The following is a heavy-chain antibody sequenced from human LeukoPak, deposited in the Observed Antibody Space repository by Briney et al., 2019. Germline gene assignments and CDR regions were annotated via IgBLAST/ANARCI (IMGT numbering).Heavy chain of an antibody. D-gene: IGHD3-3*01. V-gene: IGHV3-30*18. CDR3: AKGWDFWSGKYYFDY. CDR2: ISYDGSNK. J-gene: IGHJ4*02. Sequence: PGRSLRLSRAASGFTFSSYGMHWVRQAPGKGLEWVAVISYDGSNKYYADSVKGRFTISRDNSKNTLYLQMNSLRAEDTAVYYCAKGWDFWSGKYYFDYWGQGTLVTVSS. CDR1: GFTFSSYG.